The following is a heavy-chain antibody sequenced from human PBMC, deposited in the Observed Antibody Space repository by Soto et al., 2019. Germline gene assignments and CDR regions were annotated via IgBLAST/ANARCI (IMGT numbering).Heavy chain of an antibody. J-gene: IGHJ4*02. CDR1: GGSISNYY. CDR2: IYSSGNT. V-gene: IGHV4-59*08. CDR3: ARHRRPGSRNWYGVDS. Sequence: QVQLQESGPGLVKPSETLSLTCTVSGGSISNYYFSWIRQPPGKGLEWIGYIYSSGNTNYNPSLKSRVSISVDTSKSQFSLILSSVTAADTAEYYCARHRRPGSRNWYGVDSWGQGSLVTVSS. D-gene: IGHD6-13*01.